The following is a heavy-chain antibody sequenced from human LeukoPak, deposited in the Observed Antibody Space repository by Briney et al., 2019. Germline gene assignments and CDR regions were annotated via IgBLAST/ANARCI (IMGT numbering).Heavy chain of an antibody. Sequence: ASVKVSCKASGYTFTGYYMHWVRQAPGQGLEWMGWINPNSGGTNYAQKFQGRVTMTTDTSTSTAYMELRSLRSDDTAVYYCARSEGATTFDMRYNWFDPWGQGTLVTVSS. CDR3: ARSEGATTFDMRYNWFDP. D-gene: IGHD1-26*01. CDR1: GYTFTGYY. CDR2: INPNSGGT. V-gene: IGHV1-2*02. J-gene: IGHJ5*02.